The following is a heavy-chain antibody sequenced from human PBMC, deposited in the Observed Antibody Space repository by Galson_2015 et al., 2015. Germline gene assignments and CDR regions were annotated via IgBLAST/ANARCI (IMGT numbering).Heavy chain of an antibody. J-gene: IGHJ3*02. CDR1: GFTFSSYS. Sequence: SLRLSCAASGFTFSSYSMNWVRQAPGKGLEWVSYISSSSSTIYYADSVKGRFTISRDNAKNSLYLQMNSLRDEDTAVYYCARDRIVVVTADAFDIWGQGTMVTVSS. D-gene: IGHD2-21*02. CDR3: ARDRIVVVTADAFDI. V-gene: IGHV3-48*02. CDR2: ISSSSSTI.